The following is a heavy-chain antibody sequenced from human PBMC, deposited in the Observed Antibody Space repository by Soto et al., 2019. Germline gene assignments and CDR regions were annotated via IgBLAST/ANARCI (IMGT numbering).Heavy chain of an antibody. CDR1: GFTFSSYW. CDR3: ARVEGTSPDYYYYMDV. Sequence: PGGSLRLSCAASGFTFSSYWMCWVCQAPGKGLEWVANVKQDGSEKYYVDSVKGRFTISRDNPKNSLYLQMNSLRAEDTAVYYCARVEGTSPDYYYYMDVWGKGTTVTVSS. CDR2: VKQDGSEK. J-gene: IGHJ6*03. V-gene: IGHV3-7*01. D-gene: IGHD1-1*01.